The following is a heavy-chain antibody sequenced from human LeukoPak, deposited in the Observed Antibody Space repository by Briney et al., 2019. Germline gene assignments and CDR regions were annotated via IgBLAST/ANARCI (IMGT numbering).Heavy chain of an antibody. J-gene: IGHJ4*02. CDR2: ISASNPNT. D-gene: IGHD3-10*01. Sequence: PGGSLRLSCAASGFTFSSYAMSWVRQAPGKGLEWVSAISASNPNTYYADSVKRRFTISRDNSKNTLYLQMNSLRADDTAVYYCAKTIVRGVTKYYFDYWGQGTLVTVSS. CDR3: AKTIVRGVTKYYFDY. V-gene: IGHV3-23*01. CDR1: GFTFSSYA.